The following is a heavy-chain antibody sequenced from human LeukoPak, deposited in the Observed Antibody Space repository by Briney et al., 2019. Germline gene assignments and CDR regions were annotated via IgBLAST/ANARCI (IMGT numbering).Heavy chain of an antibody. V-gene: IGHV3-7*01. J-gene: IGHJ4*02. D-gene: IGHD3/OR15-3a*01. CDR1: RFTFITYA. CDR3: ARDLDYYATDY. Sequence: GGSLRLSCAASRFTFITYAITWVRQAPGKGLEWVANIGEDGSGNHYVDSVKGRFNISRDNAKNSLYLQMNSLRADGTAVYYCARDLDYYATDYWGQGTLVTVSS. CDR2: IGEDGSGN.